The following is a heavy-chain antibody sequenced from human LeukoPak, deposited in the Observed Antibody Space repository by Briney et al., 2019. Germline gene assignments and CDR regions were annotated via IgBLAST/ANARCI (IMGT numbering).Heavy chain of an antibody. CDR3: AAWGGYSYGIPPYYSDS. D-gene: IGHD5-18*01. J-gene: IGHJ4*02. V-gene: IGHV1-58*02. CDR2: IVVGSGNT. Sequence: GASVKVSCKASGFTFTSSAMQWVRQARGQRLEWIGWIVVGSGNTNYAQKFQERVTITRDMSTSTAYMELSSLRSEDTAVYYCAAWGGYSYGIPPYYSDSWGQGTLVTISS. CDR1: GFTFTSSA.